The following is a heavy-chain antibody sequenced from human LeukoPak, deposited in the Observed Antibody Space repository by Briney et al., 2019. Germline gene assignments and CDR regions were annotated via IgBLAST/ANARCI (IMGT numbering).Heavy chain of an antibody. V-gene: IGHV3-20*04. J-gene: IGHJ4*02. CDR3: ARTPSGYQLLYYFDY. D-gene: IGHD2-2*01. CDR1: GFTFDDYG. Sequence: GGSLRLSCAASGFTFDDYGMSWVRQAPGKGLEWVYGINWNGGSTGYADSVKGRFTISRDNAKNSLYLQMNSLRAEDTALYYCARTPSGYQLLYYFDYWGQGTLVTVSS. CDR2: INWNGGST.